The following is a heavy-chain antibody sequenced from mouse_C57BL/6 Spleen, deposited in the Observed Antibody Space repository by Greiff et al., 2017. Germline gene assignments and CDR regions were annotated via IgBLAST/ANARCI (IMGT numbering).Heavy chain of an antibody. CDR3: AREGYYGSRYFDV. CDR2: ISDGGSYT. D-gene: IGHD1-1*01. J-gene: IGHJ1*03. V-gene: IGHV5-4*01. CDR1: GFTFSSYA. Sequence: DVQLQESGGGLVKPGGSLKLSCAASGFTFSSYAMSWVRQTPEKRLEWVATISDGGSYTYYPDNVKGRFTISRDNAKNNLYLQMSHLKSEDTAMYYCAREGYYGSRYFDVWGTGTTVTVSS.